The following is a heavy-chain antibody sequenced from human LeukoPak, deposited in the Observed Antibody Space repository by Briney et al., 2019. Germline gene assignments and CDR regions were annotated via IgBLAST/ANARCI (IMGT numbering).Heavy chain of an antibody. Sequence: SETLSLTCAVYGGSFSGYYWSWIRQPPGKGLEWIGEINLSGSTNYNPSLKSRVTMSVDKSKNQLSLKLSSVTAADTAVYYCARGAYHYGSGSYYFDPWGQGTLVTVSS. CDR1: GGSFSGYY. D-gene: IGHD3-10*01. V-gene: IGHV4-34*01. J-gene: IGHJ5*02. CDR2: INLSGST. CDR3: ARGAYHYGSGSYYFDP.